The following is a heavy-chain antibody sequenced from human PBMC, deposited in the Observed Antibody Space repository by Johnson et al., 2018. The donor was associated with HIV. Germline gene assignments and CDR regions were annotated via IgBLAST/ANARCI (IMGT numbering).Heavy chain of an antibody. Sequence: VQLVESGGGLIQPGGSLRLSCAASGFLVSSNYMSWVRQAPGKGLEWVANIKQDGSEKYYVDSVKGRFTISRDNAKNSLYLQMNSLRAEDTAVYYCAKDSPSSIQFLEWFPFFDIWGRDNGHRLF. CDR2: IKQDGSEK. D-gene: IGHD3-3*01. J-gene: IGHJ3*02. CDR1: GFLVSSNY. CDR3: AKDSPSSIQFLEWFPFFDI. V-gene: IGHV3-7*03.